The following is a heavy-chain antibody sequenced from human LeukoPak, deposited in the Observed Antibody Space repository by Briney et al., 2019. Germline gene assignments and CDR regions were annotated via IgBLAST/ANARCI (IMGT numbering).Heavy chain of an antibody. CDR1: GYSFTSYG. D-gene: IGHD2-2*01. CDR2: ISAYNGHT. V-gene: IGHV1-18*01. CDR3: ARDRARSAMAREFQH. Sequence: ASVKVSCKASGYSFTSYGFSWVRQAPGQGLEWMGWISAYNGHTEYAQKSQGRVTMTTDTSTSTAYMELRSLRSDDTAVYFCARDRARSAMAREFQHWGQGTQVTVSS. J-gene: IGHJ1*01.